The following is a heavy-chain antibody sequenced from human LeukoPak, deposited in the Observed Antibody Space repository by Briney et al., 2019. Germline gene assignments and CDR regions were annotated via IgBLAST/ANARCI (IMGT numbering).Heavy chain of an antibody. J-gene: IGHJ4*02. CDR1: GLTFTRYW. V-gene: IGHV3-30*02. CDR2: IRYDGSNK. Sequence: GGSLRLSCAASGLTFTRYWMHWVRRAPGKGLEGVAFIRYDGSNKYYADSVKGRFTISRDNSKNTLYLQMNSLRAEDTAVYYCAKGEITIFGVGSPTYWGQGTLVTVSS. CDR3: AKGEITIFGVGSPTY. D-gene: IGHD3-3*01.